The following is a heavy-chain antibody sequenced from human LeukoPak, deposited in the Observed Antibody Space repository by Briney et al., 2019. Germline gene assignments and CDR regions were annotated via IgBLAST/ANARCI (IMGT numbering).Heavy chain of an antibody. D-gene: IGHD6-6*01. CDR1: GNTFSKYY. CDR3: ARGAPTGYAISSGRYDY. J-gene: IGHJ4*02. V-gene: IGHV1-46*01. CDR2: INANTGTT. Sequence: ASVKVSCKASGNTFSKYYMHWVRQAPGQGLLWMGDINANTGTTTYAQKFQGRVTMTRDTSTSTVYMELRSLRSDDSAVYYCARGAPTGYAISSGRYDYWGQGTLVTVSS.